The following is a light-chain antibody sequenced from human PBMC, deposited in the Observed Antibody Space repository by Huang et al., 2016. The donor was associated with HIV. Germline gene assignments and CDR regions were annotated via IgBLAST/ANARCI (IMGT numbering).Light chain of an antibody. J-gene: IGKJ2*01. CDR3: MQTTQLPQT. V-gene: IGKV2D-29*01. Sequence: DIVLTQTPPTLSVTPGQPASISCKSTESLLHSDGKAHLYWYLQKPGQTPQLLIYEVSNRFSAVSDRFTGSGSGTDFTLKISRVEAEDVGVYYCMQTTQLPQTFGQGTKLEIK. CDR2: EVS. CDR1: ESLLHSDGKAH.